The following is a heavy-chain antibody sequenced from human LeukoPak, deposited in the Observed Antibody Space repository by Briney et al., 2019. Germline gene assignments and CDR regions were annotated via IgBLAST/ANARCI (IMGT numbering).Heavy chain of an antibody. CDR2: FDPEDGET. D-gene: IGHD3-10*01. V-gene: IGHV1-24*01. Sequence: ASVNVSCKVSGYTLTELSMHWVRQAPGKGLEWMGGFDPEDGETIYAQKFQGRVTMTEDTSTDTAYMELSSLRSEDTAVYYCATALPVTMVRGVIPPSFDYWGQGTLVTVSS. CDR1: GYTLTELS. J-gene: IGHJ4*02. CDR3: ATALPVTMVRGVIPPSFDY.